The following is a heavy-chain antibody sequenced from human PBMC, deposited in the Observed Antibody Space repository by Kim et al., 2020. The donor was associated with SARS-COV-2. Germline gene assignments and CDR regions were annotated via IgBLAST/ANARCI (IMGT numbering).Heavy chain of an antibody. Sequence: SETLSLTCTVSGGSISSSSYYWGWIRQPPGKGLEWIGSIYYSGSTYYNPSLKSRVTISVDTSKNQFSLKLSSVTAADTAVYYCARHLPARYYGSGDYWG. CDR2: IYYSGST. D-gene: IGHD3-10*01. J-gene: IGHJ4*01. CDR1: GGSISSSSYY. V-gene: IGHV4-39*01. CDR3: ARHLPARYYGSGDY.